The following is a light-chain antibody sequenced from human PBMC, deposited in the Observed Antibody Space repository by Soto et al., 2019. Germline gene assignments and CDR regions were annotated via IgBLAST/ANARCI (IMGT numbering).Light chain of an antibody. CDR1: QSVSSN. Sequence: EIVMTQSPATLSVSPGERATLSCRASQSVSSNLAWYQQKPGQAPRLLIYGASTRATGIPARFSGSGSGTELTLTLSSLQAEDFAVYYCQQYNNWLITCGQGTRLEIK. J-gene: IGKJ5*01. CDR2: GAS. V-gene: IGKV3-15*01. CDR3: QQYNNWLIT.